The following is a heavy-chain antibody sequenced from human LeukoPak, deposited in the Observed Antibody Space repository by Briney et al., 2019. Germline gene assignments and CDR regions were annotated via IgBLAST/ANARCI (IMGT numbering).Heavy chain of an antibody. J-gene: IGHJ3*01. CDR1: GFTFTRYW. V-gene: IGHV3-7*02. CDR3: ALLKGGDF. Sequence: PGGSLRLSCAASGFTFTRYWMSWVRQAPGKGLEWVANIKQDGSEKYYVDSVKGRFTISRDNAKNSLYLQMYSLRAEDTALYYCALLKGGDFWGHGTMVTVSS. CDR2: IKQDGSEK.